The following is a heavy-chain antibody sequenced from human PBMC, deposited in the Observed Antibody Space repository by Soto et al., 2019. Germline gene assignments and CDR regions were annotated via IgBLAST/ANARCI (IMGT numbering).Heavy chain of an antibody. CDR2: VTTSGAYT. V-gene: IGHV3-23*01. Sequence: QPGGSLRLSCAASGFTFSSHAMNWVRQTPGKGLEWVSGVTTSGAYTYYADSVKGRFTISRDNSENTLYLQMNSLRVEDTAVYYCAKDRSSSLASRRPEFTGYYYMDVWGKGTTVTVSS. CDR3: AKDRSSSLASRRPEFTGYYYMDV. D-gene: IGHD6-6*01. J-gene: IGHJ6*03. CDR1: GFTFSSHA.